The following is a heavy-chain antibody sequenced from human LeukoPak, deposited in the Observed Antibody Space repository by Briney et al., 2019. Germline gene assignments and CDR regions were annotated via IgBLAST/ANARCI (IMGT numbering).Heavy chain of an antibody. CDR2: ISSTSSFI. CDR1: GFTFNYYS. Sequence: GGSLRLSCAASGFTFNYYSMNWVRQAPGKGLEWVSSISSTSSFIYYADSVKGRFTISRDNAKTSLFLQMHSLRAEDTAVYYCARDTGHIAVAGSPHEYWGQGTLVTVSS. J-gene: IGHJ4*02. CDR3: ARDTGHIAVAGSPHEY. V-gene: IGHV3-21*01. D-gene: IGHD6-19*01.